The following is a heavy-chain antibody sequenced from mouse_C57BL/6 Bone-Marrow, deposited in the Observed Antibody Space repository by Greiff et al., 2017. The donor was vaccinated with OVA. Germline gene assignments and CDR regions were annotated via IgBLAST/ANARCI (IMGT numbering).Heavy chain of an antibody. J-gene: IGHJ1*03. CDR2: ISSGGSYT. CDR3: ARRTVVAHWYFDV. Sequence: EVKLLESGGDLVKPGGSLKLSCAASGFTFSSYGMSWVRQTPDQRLEWVATISSGGSYTYYPDSVKGRFTISRDTAKNTLYLQMSSLKSEDTAMYYCARRTVVAHWYFDVWGTGTTVTVSS. V-gene: IGHV5-6*01. D-gene: IGHD1-1*01. CDR1: GFTFSSYG.